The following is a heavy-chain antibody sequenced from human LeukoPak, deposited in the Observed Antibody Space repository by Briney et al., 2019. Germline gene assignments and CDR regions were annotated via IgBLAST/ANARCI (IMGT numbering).Heavy chain of an antibody. CDR1: GYTFTSYD. Sequence: ASVKVSCKASGYTFTSYDINWVRQATGQGLEWMGWMNPNSGNTGYAQKFQGRVTITRNTSISTAYMELSSLRSEDTAVYYCARRFTTIAAAGTSLSYWGQGTLVTVSS. CDR2: MNPNSGNT. D-gene: IGHD6-13*01. J-gene: IGHJ4*02. V-gene: IGHV1-8*03. CDR3: ARRFTTIAAAGTSLSY.